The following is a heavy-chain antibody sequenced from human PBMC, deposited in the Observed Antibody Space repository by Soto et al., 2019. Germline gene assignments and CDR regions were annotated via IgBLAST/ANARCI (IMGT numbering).Heavy chain of an antibody. V-gene: IGHV4-31*03. Sequence: PSETLSLTCTVSGGSISSGGYYWSWIRQHPGKGLEWIGYIYYSGSTYYNPSLKSRVTISVDTSKNQFSLKLSSVTAADTAVYYCASRRPGTIFGVVIMSAFVIWGQGTMVTVSS. CDR2: IYYSGST. CDR1: GGSISSGGYY. J-gene: IGHJ3*02. D-gene: IGHD3-3*01. CDR3: ASRRPGTIFGVVIMSAFVI.